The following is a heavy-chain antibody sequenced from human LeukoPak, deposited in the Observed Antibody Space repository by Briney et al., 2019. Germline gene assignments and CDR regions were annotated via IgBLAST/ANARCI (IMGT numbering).Heavy chain of an antibody. Sequence: GESLKISCKGSGYSFTTYWIAWVRQMHGKGLEWMGIIHPGDSETIYSPSFQGQVSISVDKSINTAYVQWTSLKASDTAIYYCARRAGGPNDYDHYYYLDVWGSGTTVTVSS. J-gene: IGHJ6*03. D-gene: IGHD1-1*01. CDR1: GYSFTTYW. V-gene: IGHV5-51*01. CDR2: IHPGDSET. CDR3: ARRAGGPNDYDHYYYLDV.